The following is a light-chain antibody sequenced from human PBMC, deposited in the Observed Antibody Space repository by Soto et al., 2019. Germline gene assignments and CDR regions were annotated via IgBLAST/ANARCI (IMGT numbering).Light chain of an antibody. CDR2: YKSDSDK. CDR3: MIWHSSASRV. J-gene: IGLJ1*01. Sequence: QLVLTQPASLSASPGASASLTCTLRSGINVGTYRIYWYQQKPGSPPQYLLRYKSDSDKQQGSGVPSRFSGSKDASANAGILLISGLQSEDEADYYCMIWHSSASRVFGTGTKLTVL. CDR1: SGINVGTYR. V-gene: IGLV5-45*01.